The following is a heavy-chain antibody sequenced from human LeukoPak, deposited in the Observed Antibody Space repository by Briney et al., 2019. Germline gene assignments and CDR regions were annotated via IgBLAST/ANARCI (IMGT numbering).Heavy chain of an antibody. V-gene: IGHV4-39*07. CDR1: GFTFSNYA. CDR3: ARGRGETMVRGLPRD. D-gene: IGHD3-10*01. J-gene: IGHJ4*02. CDR2: VYYSGST. Sequence: PGGSLRLSCAASGFTFSNYAMSWIRQPPGKGLEWIGSVYYSGSTYYSPSLESRVTISIDRTKKQFSLKLSSLTAADTAVYYCARGRGETMVRGLPRDWGQGTLVTVSS.